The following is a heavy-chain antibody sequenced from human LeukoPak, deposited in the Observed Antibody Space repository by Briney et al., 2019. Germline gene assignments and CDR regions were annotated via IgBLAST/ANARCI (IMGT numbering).Heavy chain of an antibody. D-gene: IGHD3-22*01. Sequence: GASVTVSCKASGYTFTSYYMHWVRQAPGQGLEWMGIINPSGGSTSYAQKFQGRVTMTRDMSTSTVYMELSSLRSEDTAVYYCARDGSYYYDSSGFPVSPIRYFDYWGQGTLVTVSS. CDR2: INPSGGST. CDR1: GYTFTSYY. J-gene: IGHJ4*02. V-gene: IGHV1-46*01. CDR3: ARDGSYYYDSSGFPVSPIRYFDY.